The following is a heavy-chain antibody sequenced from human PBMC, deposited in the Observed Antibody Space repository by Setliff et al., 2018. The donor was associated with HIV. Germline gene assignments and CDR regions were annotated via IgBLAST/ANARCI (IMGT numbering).Heavy chain of an antibody. CDR1: GGSVSSPSYY. CDR2: VYNSGIT. Sequence: SETLSLTCAVSGGSVSSPSYYWGWIRQPPGKGLEWIGSVYNSGITFKNPSLKSRVSISVDRSGNQFSLRLTSVTAADTAVYYCAACRHRPSNWFDPWGQGTVVTVSS. J-gene: IGHJ5*02. V-gene: IGHV4-39*07. CDR3: AACRHRPSNWFDP.